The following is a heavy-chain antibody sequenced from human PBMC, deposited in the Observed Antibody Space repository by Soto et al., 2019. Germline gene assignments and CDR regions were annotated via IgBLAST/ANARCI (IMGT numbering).Heavy chain of an antibody. J-gene: IGHJ5*02. D-gene: IGHD2-15*01. Sequence: GGSLRLSCAASGFTFSSYSMNWVRQAPGKGLEWVSSISSSSSYIYYADSVKGRFTISRDNAKNSLYLQMNSLRAEDTAVYYCARGTKDSDWFDPWGQGTLVTVSS. CDR3: ARGTKDSDWFDP. CDR2: ISSSSSYI. V-gene: IGHV3-21*01. CDR1: GFTFSSYS.